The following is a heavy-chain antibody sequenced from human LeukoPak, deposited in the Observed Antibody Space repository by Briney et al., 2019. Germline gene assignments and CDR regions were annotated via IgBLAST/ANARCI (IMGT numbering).Heavy chain of an antibody. CDR2: INWNGGST. CDR3: ARAVGAHEGYYFDY. Sequence: PGGSLRLSCAASGFTFDDYGMSWVRQAPGKGLEWVSGINWNGGSTGYADSVKGRFTISRDNAKNSLYLQMNSLRAEDTALYYCARAVGAHEGYYFDYWGQGTLVTVSS. J-gene: IGHJ4*02. CDR1: GFTFDDYG. V-gene: IGHV3-20*04. D-gene: IGHD1-26*01.